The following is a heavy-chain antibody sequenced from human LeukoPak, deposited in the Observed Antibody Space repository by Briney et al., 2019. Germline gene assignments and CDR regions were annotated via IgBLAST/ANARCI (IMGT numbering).Heavy chain of an antibody. D-gene: IGHD3-3*01. CDR2: IYYSGST. Sequence: SETLSLTCTVSGDSITSYYWSWIRQPPGKGLEWIGYIYYSGSTNYNPSLKSRVTISVDTSKNQFSLKLSSVTAADTAVYYCARDAGFYDFLWGQGTLVTVSS. V-gene: IGHV4-59*01. J-gene: IGHJ4*02. CDR3: ARDAGFYDFL. CDR1: GDSITSYY.